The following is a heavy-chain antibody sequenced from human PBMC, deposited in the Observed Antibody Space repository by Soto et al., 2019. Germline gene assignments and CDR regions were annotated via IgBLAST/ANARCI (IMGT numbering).Heavy chain of an antibody. Sequence: PSETLSLTCTVSGGSISSSGYYWGWIRQPPGKGLEWIGSIYYSGSTYYNPSLKSRVTISVDTSKNQFSLKLSSVTAADTAVYYCAQTHSSSWWRGRVIDYWGQGTLVTVSS. D-gene: IGHD6-13*01. J-gene: IGHJ4*02. CDR3: AQTHSSSWWRGRVIDY. V-gene: IGHV4-39*01. CDR1: GGSISSSGYY. CDR2: IYYSGST.